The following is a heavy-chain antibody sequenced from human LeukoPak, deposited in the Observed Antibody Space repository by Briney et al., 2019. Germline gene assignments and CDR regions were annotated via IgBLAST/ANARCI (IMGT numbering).Heavy chain of an antibody. CDR1: GGTFSSYT. CDR2: IIPILGIA. Sequence: GASVKVSCKASGGTFSSYTISWVRQAPGQGLEWMGRIIPILGIANYAQKFQGRVTITAVKSTSTAYMELSSLRSEDTAVYYCAGYYDSSGYYSEDAFDIWGQGTMVTVSS. CDR3: AGYYDSSGYYSEDAFDI. D-gene: IGHD3-22*01. J-gene: IGHJ3*02. V-gene: IGHV1-69*02.